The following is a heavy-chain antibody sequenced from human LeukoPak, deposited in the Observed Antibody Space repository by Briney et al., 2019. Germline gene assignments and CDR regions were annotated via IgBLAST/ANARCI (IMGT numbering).Heavy chain of an antibody. CDR2: INPNSGGT. CDR3: ARDRVVVPAAFDY. V-gene: IGHV1-2*02. J-gene: IGHJ4*02. Sequence: ASVKVSCKASGYTFTAYYMHWVRQAPGQGLEWMGWINPNSGGTNYAQKFQGRVTMTRGTSISTAHMELSRLRSDDTAVYYCARDRVVVPAAFDYWGQGTLVTVSS. CDR1: GYTFTAYY. D-gene: IGHD2-2*01.